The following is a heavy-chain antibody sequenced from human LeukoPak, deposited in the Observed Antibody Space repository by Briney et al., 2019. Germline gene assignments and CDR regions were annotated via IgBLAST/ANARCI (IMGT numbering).Heavy chain of an antibody. CDR2: IYDSGST. J-gene: IGHJ4*02. CDR3: ARVTMIVVVIDY. CDR1: GGSISSGGYY. V-gene: IGHV4-31*03. Sequence: SQTLSLTCTVSGGSISSGGYYWSWIRQHSGRGLEWIGYIYDSGSTYYNPSLKSRVTISVDTPKNHFSLELSSVTAADTAVYYCARVTMIVVVIDYWGQGTLVTVSS. D-gene: IGHD3-22*01.